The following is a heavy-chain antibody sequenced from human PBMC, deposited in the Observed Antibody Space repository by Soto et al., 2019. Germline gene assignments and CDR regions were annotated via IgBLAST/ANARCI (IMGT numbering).Heavy chain of an antibody. Sequence: ASVKVSCKASGYTFTSYGISWVRQAPGQGLEWMGWISAYNGNTNYAQKLQGRVTMTTDTSTSTAYMELRSLRSDDTAVYYCARALDYCGGDCYGYFQHWGQGTLVTVSS. J-gene: IGHJ1*01. CDR2: ISAYNGNT. V-gene: IGHV1-18*01. D-gene: IGHD2-21*02. CDR3: ARALDYCGGDCYGYFQH. CDR1: GYTFTSYG.